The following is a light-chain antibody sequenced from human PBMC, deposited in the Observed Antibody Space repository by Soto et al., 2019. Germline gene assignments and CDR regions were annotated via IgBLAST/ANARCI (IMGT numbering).Light chain of an antibody. CDR2: GAS. CDR1: QSVSRN. J-gene: IGKJ1*01. CDR3: QQSNYWPWT. Sequence: EIVMTPSPATLVVSPGERATLSCRASQSVSRNLAWYQQRPGQAPRLLIYGASTRATGIPARFSGSGSGTEFTLTINSLQSEDFAVYYCQQSNYWPWTFGQGTTGDIK. V-gene: IGKV3-15*01.